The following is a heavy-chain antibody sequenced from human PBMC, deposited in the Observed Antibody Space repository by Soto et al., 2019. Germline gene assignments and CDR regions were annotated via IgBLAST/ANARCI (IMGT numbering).Heavy chain of an antibody. J-gene: IGHJ6*02. Sequence: GESRKISCKGSGYIFTSYWVSWVRQMPGEGLGWMGRIDPSDSYTNYSPSFQGHVTISADKSVSTAYLQWSSLKASDTAMYYCARHGVYCSSTSCYGYYYYGMDAWGQGTTVTVSS. D-gene: IGHD2-2*01. V-gene: IGHV5-10-1*01. CDR3: ARHGVYCSSTSCYGYYYYGMDA. CDR1: GYIFTSYW. CDR2: IDPSDSYT.